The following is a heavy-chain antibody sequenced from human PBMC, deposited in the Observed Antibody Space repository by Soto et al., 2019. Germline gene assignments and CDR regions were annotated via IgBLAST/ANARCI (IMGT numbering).Heavy chain of an antibody. CDR2: IGAYDGST. Sequence: QVQLVQSGAEVKTPGASVTVSCKTSGYTFSMYGISWLRQAPGQGLEWMGFIGAYDGSTNYAQKIQGRVTLTTDASTDTAYMELRRLRSDATAVYYCAILRYFDVDYWGQGTLVTVSS. CDR1: GYTFSMYG. D-gene: IGHD3-9*01. V-gene: IGHV1-18*01. CDR3: AILRYFDVDY. J-gene: IGHJ4*02.